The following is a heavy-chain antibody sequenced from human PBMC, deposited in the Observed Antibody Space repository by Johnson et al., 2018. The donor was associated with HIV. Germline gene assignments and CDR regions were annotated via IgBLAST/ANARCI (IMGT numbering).Heavy chain of an antibody. D-gene: IGHD1-14*01. CDR2: ISYDGSNK. Sequence: QVQLVESGGGVVQPGRSLRLSCEASGFTVSSNSMTWVRQAPGKGLEWVAVISYDGSNKFYADSVKGRFTISRDNSKNTLYLQMNSLRHEDTAVYYCARDQGELRRTHAFDIWGQGTMVTVSS. V-gene: IGHV3-30*04. CDR3: ARDQGELRRTHAFDI. J-gene: IGHJ3*02. CDR1: GFTVSSNS.